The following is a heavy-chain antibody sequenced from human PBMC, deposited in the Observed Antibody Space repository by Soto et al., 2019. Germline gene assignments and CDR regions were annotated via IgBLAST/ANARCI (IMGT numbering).Heavy chain of an antibody. Sequence: PGGSLRLSCAASGFTFSSYAMSWVRQAPGKGLEWVSAISGSGTTIYYADSVKGRVTISRDNAKNSLYLQMNSLRAEDTAVYYCARDAYSGSSSSHWGQGTLVTVSS. CDR1: GFTFSSYA. CDR2: ISGSGTTI. J-gene: IGHJ4*02. CDR3: ARDAYSGSSSSH. D-gene: IGHD1-26*01. V-gene: IGHV3-23*01.